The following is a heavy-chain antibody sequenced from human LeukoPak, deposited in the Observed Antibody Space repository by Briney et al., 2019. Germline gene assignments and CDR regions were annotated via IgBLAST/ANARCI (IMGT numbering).Heavy chain of an antibody. V-gene: IGHV3-30-3*01. CDR2: ISSDGSIK. J-gene: IGHJ4*02. Sequence: GGSLRLSCAASGFTFSSHAMHWVRQAPGKGLEWVAFISSDGSIKYYADSVKGRFTISRDNSKNTLYLQMSSLRTEDTAVYYCARDRSRNYSCDYWGQGTLVSLSS. CDR1: GFTFSSHA. CDR3: ARDRSRNYSCDY. D-gene: IGHD2-2*01.